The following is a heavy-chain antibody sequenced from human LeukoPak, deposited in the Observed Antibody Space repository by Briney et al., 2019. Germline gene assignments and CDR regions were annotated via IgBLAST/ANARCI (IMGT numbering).Heavy chain of an antibody. CDR1: GDSISSSPYY. CDR2: IYYSGST. J-gene: IGHJ3*02. Sequence: SETPSLTCTVSGDSISSSPYYWGWIRQPPGRGLEWIGYIYYSGSTNYNPSLKSRVTISVDTSKNQFSLKLSSVTAADTAVYYCARAQGPSAYYYDSSGYYAFDIWGQGTMVTVSS. D-gene: IGHD3-22*01. CDR3: ARAQGPSAYYYDSSGYYAFDI. V-gene: IGHV4-61*05.